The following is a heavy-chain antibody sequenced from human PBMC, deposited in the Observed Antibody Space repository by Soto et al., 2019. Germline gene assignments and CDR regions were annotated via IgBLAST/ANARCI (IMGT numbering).Heavy chain of an antibody. V-gene: IGHV1-69*08. CDR1: GGTFSSYT. Sequence: QVQLVQSGAEVKKPGSSVKVSRKASGGTFSSYTISWVRQAPGQGLEWMGRIIPILGIANYAQKFQGRVTITADKSTSTAYMELSSLRSEDTAVYYCARDSGGGYCSSTSCYSFHYYYGMDVWGQGTTVTVSS. J-gene: IGHJ6*02. CDR2: IIPILGIA. D-gene: IGHD2-2*01. CDR3: ARDSGGGYCSSTSCYSFHYYYGMDV.